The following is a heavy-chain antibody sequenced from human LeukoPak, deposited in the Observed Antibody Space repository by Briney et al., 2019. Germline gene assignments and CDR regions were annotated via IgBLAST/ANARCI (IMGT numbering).Heavy chain of an antibody. J-gene: IGHJ4*02. CDR3: ARMVIVATPPDF. V-gene: IGHV3-7*01. D-gene: IGHD5-12*01. Sequence: PGGSLRLSCAASGFTFSTYSMNWVRQAPGKGLEWVANIKQDGSEKYYVDSVKGRFTISRDNAKNSLHLQMNSLRAEDTAVYYCARMVIVATPPDFWGQGTLVTVSS. CDR2: IKQDGSEK. CDR1: GFTFSTYS.